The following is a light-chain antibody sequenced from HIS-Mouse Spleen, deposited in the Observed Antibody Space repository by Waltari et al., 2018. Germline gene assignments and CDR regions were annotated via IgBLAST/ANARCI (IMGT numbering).Light chain of an antibody. CDR3: SSYTSSSTVV. J-gene: IGLJ2*01. CDR1: SSDVGGYNY. V-gene: IGLV2-14*03. Sequence: QSALTQPASVSGSPGQSITISCPGTSSDVGGYNYVSWYQHHPGKAPKLMIYDVSNRPSGVSNRFSGSKSGNTASLTISGLQAEDEADYYCSSYTSSSTVVFGGGTKLTVL. CDR2: DVS.